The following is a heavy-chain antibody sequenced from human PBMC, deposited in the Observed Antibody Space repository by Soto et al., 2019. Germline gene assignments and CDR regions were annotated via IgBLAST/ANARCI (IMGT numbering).Heavy chain of an antibody. V-gene: IGHV4-59*01. CDR3: ARDRTTGSLWAGIDY. J-gene: IGHJ4*02. CDR2: IYSSATT. D-gene: IGHD6-19*01. Sequence: PSETLSLTCTVSGGSISGYYWSWIRQPPGKGLERIGYIYSSATTNYNPSLKSRVTISVDMSKYRFSLKLISVSAADTAVFYCARDRTTGSLWAGIDYWSQGTLVTVSS. CDR1: GGSISGYY.